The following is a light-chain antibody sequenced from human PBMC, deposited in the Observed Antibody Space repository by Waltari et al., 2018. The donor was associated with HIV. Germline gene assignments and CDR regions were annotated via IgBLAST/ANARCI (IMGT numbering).Light chain of an antibody. Sequence: YVLTQPPPASVGPGQAAIITCGGATNIKKRVHWYQHKPGQAPVLLVYDDSKRPSGIPDRFSGFNSENTPTLTITRVEVGDEADYYCQFWGSVNDHPVFGGGTKVTVL. V-gene: IGLV3-21*02. CDR3: QFWGSVNDHPV. CDR2: DDS. J-gene: IGLJ3*02. CDR1: TNIKKR.